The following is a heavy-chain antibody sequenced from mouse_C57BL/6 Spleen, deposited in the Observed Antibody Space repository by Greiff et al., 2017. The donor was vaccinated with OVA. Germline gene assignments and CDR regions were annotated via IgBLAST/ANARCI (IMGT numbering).Heavy chain of an antibody. CDR2: IYPGDGDT. D-gene: IGHD1-2*01. J-gene: IGHJ3*01. V-gene: IGHV1-82*01. Sequence: QVQLQQSGPELVKPGASVKISCKASGYAFSSSWMNWVKQRPGKGLEWIGRIYPGDGDTNYNGKFKGKATLTADKSSSTAYMQRSSLTSEDSAVYFCARRTTASGFAYWGQGTLVTVSA. CDR3: ARRTTASGFAY. CDR1: GYAFSSSW.